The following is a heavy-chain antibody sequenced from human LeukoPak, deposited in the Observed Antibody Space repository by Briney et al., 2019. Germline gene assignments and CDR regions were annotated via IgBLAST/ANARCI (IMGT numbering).Heavy chain of an antibody. Sequence: KPSETLSLTYTVSGGSISSYYWSWIRQPAGKGLEWIGRIYTSGSTNYNPSLKSRVTMSVDTSKNQFSLKLSSVTAADTAVYYCAREAEDIVVVPAATYYYYYYMDVWGKGTTVTVSS. J-gene: IGHJ6*03. V-gene: IGHV4-4*07. CDR1: GGSISSYY. CDR2: IYTSGST. D-gene: IGHD2-2*01. CDR3: AREAEDIVVVPAATYYYYYYMDV.